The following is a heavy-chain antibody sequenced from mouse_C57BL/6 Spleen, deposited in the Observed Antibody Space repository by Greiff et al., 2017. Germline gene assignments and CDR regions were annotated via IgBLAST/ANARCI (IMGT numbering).Heavy chain of an antibody. CDR3: AKNPIYYYGSSSVMDY. D-gene: IGHD1-1*01. CDR1: GFSLTSYG. Sequence: VQLQQSGPGLVQPSQSLSITCTVSGFSLTSYGVHWVRQSPGKGLEWLGVIWSGGSTDYNAAFMSRLSITKDNSKSQVFFKMNSLQADDTAIYYCAKNPIYYYGSSSVMDYWGQGTSVTVSS. J-gene: IGHJ4*01. CDR2: IWSGGST. V-gene: IGHV2-5*01.